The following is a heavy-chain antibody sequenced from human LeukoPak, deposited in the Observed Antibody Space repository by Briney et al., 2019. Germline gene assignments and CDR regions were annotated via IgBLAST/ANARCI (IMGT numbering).Heavy chain of an antibody. J-gene: IGHJ4*02. D-gene: IGHD1-26*01. CDR3: AAQVGATRY. V-gene: IGHV4-61*02. CDR1: GGSISSGSYY. CDR2: IYTSGST. Sequence: PSEPLSLTCTVSGGSISSGSYYWRWIPQPAGKGLEWIGRIYTSGSTNYTPALQSRVTISVDASKNQFSLKLSSVAAADSAVYYCAAQVGATRYWGQGTLVTVSS.